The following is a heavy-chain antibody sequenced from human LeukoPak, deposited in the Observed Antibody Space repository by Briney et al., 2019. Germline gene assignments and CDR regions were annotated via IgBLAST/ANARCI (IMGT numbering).Heavy chain of an antibody. CDR1: GFNFDDHW. Sequence: GGSLRLSCAASGFNFDDHWMSWVRQTPGKGLEWVASIKQDGSEKYYVDSVKGRFTVSRDNAENSLYLQMNSLRAEDTAVYYCASVTAITTTYWGQGTLVTVSS. V-gene: IGHV3-7*03. J-gene: IGHJ4*02. CDR3: ASVTAITTTY. CDR2: IKQDGSEK. D-gene: IGHD2-21*02.